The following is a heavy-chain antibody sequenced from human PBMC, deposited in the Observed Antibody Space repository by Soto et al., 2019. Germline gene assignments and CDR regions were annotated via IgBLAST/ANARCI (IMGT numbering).Heavy chain of an antibody. CDR3: ARVGAVVPAVLRGYYGMDV. D-gene: IGHD2-2*01. CDR2: INSDGSST. V-gene: IGHV3-74*01. CDR1: GLTFSSYW. Sequence: GGFPRLSCAASGLTFSSYWMHWVRQAPGKGLVWVSRINSDGSSTSYADSVKGRFTIARDNAKNTLYLQMNSLRAEDTAVYYCARVGAVVPAVLRGYYGMDVWGQGTTVTVSS. J-gene: IGHJ6*02.